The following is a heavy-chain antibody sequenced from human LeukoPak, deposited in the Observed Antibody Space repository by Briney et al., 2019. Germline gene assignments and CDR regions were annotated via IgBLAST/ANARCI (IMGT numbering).Heavy chain of an antibody. Sequence: GGSLRLSCAASGFTFNFYAMNWVRQAPGKGLEWVSVIYSGGSTYYADSVKGRFTISRDNSKNTLYLQMNSLRAEDTAVYYCARASSGSTGYYYYYYMDVWGKGTTVTISS. V-gene: IGHV3-66*01. CDR1: GFTFNFYA. D-gene: IGHD6-19*01. CDR2: IYSGGST. CDR3: ARASSGSTGYYYYYYMDV. J-gene: IGHJ6*03.